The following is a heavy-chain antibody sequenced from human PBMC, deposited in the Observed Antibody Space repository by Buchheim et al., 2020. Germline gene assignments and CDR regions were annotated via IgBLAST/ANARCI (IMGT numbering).Heavy chain of an antibody. D-gene: IGHD3-3*01. V-gene: IGHV3-7*01. Sequence: EVQLVESGGGLVQPGGSLRLSCAASGFTFSSYWMSWVRQAPGKGLEWVANIKQDGSEKYYVDSVKGRFTISRDNAKNPLYLQMNSLRAEDTAVYYCARASFYDFWSGYGFDPWGQGTL. J-gene: IGHJ5*02. CDR3: ARASFYDFWSGYGFDP. CDR2: IKQDGSEK. CDR1: GFTFSSYW.